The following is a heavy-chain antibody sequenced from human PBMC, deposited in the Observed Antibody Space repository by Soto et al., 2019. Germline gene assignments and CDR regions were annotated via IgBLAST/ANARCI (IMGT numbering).Heavy chain of an antibody. CDR1: GGSISSGGYY. CDR2: IYYSGST. D-gene: IGHD3-3*01. Sequence: SETLSLTCTVSGGSISSGGYYWSWIRQHPGKGLEWIGYIYYSGSTYYNPSLKSRVTISVDTSKNQFSLKLSSVTAADTAVYYGARYDFWSGYLPDYWGKGTLVTV. CDR3: ARYDFWSGYLPDY. J-gene: IGHJ4*02. V-gene: IGHV4-31*03.